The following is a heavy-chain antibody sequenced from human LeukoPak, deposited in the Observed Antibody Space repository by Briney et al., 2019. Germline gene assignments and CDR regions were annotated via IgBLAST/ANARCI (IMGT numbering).Heavy chain of an antibody. CDR2: TYYRSKWYN. CDR3: ARDTHCSSTSCYLRNYYYYGMDV. V-gene: IGHV6-1*01. D-gene: IGHD2-2*01. CDR1: GDSVSSNSAA. J-gene: IGHJ6*02. Sequence: RSQTLSLTCAISGDSVSSNSAAWNWIRQSPSRGLEWLGRTYYRSKWYNDYAVSVKSRITINPDTSKNQFSLQLNSVTPEDTAVYYCARDTHCSSTSCYLRNYYYYGMDVWGQGTTVTVSS.